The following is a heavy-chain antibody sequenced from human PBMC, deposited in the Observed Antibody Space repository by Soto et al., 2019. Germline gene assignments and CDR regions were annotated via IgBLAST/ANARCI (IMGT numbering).Heavy chain of an antibody. CDR1: GGSISSYY. Sequence: PSETLSLTCTVSGGSISSYYWSWIRQPPGKGLEWIGYIYYSGSTNYNPSLKSRVTISVDTSKNQFSLKLSSVTAADTAVYYRARDLVDCSGGSCYYYYGMDVWGQGTTVTVSS. CDR3: ARDLVDCSGGSCYYYYGMDV. D-gene: IGHD2-15*01. J-gene: IGHJ6*02. CDR2: IYYSGST. V-gene: IGHV4-59*01.